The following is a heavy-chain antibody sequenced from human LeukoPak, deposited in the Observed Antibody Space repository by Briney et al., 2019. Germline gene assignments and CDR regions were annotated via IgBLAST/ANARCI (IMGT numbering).Heavy chain of an antibody. CDR1: GFTFSSYS. CDR2: ISSSSSTI. CDR3: ARDTLGVLNYYDSSGSAFDI. V-gene: IGHV3-48*01. J-gene: IGHJ3*02. Sequence: PGGSLRLSCAASGFTFSSYSMNWVRQAPGKGLEWVSYISSSSSTIYYADSVKGRFTISRDNAKNSLYLQMNSLRAEDTAVYYCARDTLGVLNYYDSSGSAFDIWGQGTMVTVSS. D-gene: IGHD3-22*01.